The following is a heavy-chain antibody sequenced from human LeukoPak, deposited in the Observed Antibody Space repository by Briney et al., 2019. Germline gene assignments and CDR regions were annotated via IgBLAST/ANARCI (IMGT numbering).Heavy chain of an antibody. J-gene: IGHJ4*02. Sequence: SETLSLTCTVSGGSISSYYWSWIRQPPGKGLEWIGEINHSGSTNYNPSLKSRVTISVDTSKNQFSLKLSSVTAADTAVYYCARDDGTSGLDYWGQGTLVTVSS. D-gene: IGHD2-2*01. CDR1: GGSISSYY. CDR3: ARDDGTSGLDY. CDR2: INHSGST. V-gene: IGHV4-34*01.